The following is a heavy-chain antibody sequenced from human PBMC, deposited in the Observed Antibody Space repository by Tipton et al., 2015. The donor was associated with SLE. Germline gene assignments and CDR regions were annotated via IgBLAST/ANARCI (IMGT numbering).Heavy chain of an antibody. CDR3: ASGGCGSGSHYLGGWFDP. Sequence: SLRLSCAASGFTFSSYSMNWVRQAPGKGLEWVSSISSSSTYIYFVDSVKGRFTIPRDNAKNSLYLQMNSLRAEETAVYYCASGGCGSGSHYLGGWFDPWGRGTLVTVSS. J-gene: IGHJ5*02. CDR2: ISSSSTYI. CDR1: GFTFSSYS. D-gene: IGHD3-10*01. V-gene: IGHV3-21*01.